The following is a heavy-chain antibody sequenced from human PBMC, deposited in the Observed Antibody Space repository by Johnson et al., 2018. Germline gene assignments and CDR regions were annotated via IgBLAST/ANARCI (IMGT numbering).Heavy chain of an antibody. CDR1: GFTFSSYG. CDR2: IYSGGST. Sequence: QVQLVQSGGGVVQPGRSLRLSCAASGFTFSSYGMHWVRQAPGKGLEWVAVIYSGGSTYYADSVKGRFTISRDSSKNTLYLQMNSLRPEDTAVYYCAREVTGYYYYYYMDVWGKGTTVTVSS. D-gene: IGHD1-20*01. J-gene: IGHJ6*03. V-gene: IGHV3-NL1*01. CDR3: AREVTGYYYYYYMDV.